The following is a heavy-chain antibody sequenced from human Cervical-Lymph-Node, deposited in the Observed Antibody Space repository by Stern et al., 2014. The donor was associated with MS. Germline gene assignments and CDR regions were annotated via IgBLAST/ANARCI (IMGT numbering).Heavy chain of an antibody. CDR3: ARGATINDFDF. CDR1: GASVSSSGYY. CDR2: IYYTGST. D-gene: IGHD5-12*01. Sequence: VQLVESGPGLVKPSQTVSLTCTVSGASVSSSGYYWSWIRQHPGQGLEWIGYIYYTGSTYYNPSLKSRVTISLDTSKNRFSLRLSSVTAADTAVYFCARGATINDFDFWGQGTLVTVSS. J-gene: IGHJ4*02. V-gene: IGHV4-31*03.